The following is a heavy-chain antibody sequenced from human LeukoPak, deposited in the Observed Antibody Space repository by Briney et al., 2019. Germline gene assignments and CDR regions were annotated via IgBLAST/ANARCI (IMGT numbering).Heavy chain of an antibody. Sequence: GSSVKVSCKASGGTFSSYAISWVRQAPGQGLEWMGGIIPIFGTANYTQKFQGRVTITADESTSTAHMELSSLRSEDTAVYYCARSQQLTFDYWGQGTLVTVSS. CDR2: IIPIFGTA. D-gene: IGHD6-13*01. V-gene: IGHV1-69*01. CDR1: GGTFSSYA. CDR3: ARSQQLTFDY. J-gene: IGHJ4*02.